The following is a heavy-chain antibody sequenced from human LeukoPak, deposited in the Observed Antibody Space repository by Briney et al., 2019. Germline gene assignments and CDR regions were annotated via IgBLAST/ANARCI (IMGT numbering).Heavy chain of an antibody. V-gene: IGHV1-3*01. Sequence: GASVKVSCKASGYTFTSYKMHWVRQAPGQRLEWMGWINAGYGNTQYSQKFQGRVTMTEDTSTDTAYMELSSLRSEDTAVYYCATDMRGGPDYWGQGTLVTVSS. J-gene: IGHJ4*02. CDR3: ATDMRGGPDY. CDR1: GYTFTSYK. CDR2: INAGYGNT. D-gene: IGHD2-2*01.